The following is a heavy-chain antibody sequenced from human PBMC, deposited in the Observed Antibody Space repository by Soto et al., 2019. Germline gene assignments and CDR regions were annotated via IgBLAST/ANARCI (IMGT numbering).Heavy chain of an antibody. V-gene: IGHV4-39*01. CDR1: GGSINSRSYY. J-gene: IGHJ4*02. CDR2: IYYSGST. D-gene: IGHD2-21*02. Sequence: SETLSLTCTVSGGSINSRSYYWVWIRQSPGKGLEWIGSIYYSGSTYYNPSLKSRVAMSVDTSKNQFSLKLRSVSAADTAVYYCARQRTSVVTQAYFDDWGQGTQVTVSS. CDR3: ARQRTSVVTQAYFDD.